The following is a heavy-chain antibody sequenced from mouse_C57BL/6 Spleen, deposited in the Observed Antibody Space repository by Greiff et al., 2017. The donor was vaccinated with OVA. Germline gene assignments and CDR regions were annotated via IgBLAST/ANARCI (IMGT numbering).Heavy chain of an antibody. CDR1: GFTFSSYA. D-gene: IGHD2-5*01. J-gene: IGHJ3*01. Sequence: EVKLVESGAGLVKPGGSLKLSCAASGFTFSSYAMSWVRQTPEQRLEWVAYISPGGDYTYYAAPVKGRFTLSSDNARNTLDLQMSSLKSEDTAVEYCTRGGYYSNAWMAYWGQGTLVTVSA. CDR2: ISPGGDYT. V-gene: IGHV5-9-1*02. CDR3: TRGGYYSNAWMAY.